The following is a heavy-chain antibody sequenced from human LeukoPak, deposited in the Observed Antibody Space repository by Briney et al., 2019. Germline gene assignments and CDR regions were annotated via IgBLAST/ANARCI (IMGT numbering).Heavy chain of an antibody. J-gene: IGHJ4*02. Sequence: GRSLRLSCAASGFTVSSNNMNWVRQAPGRGLDWASVIYSGGSTYFTDSVRGRFTISRDNSKNTLSLQMNSLRAEDTAVYYCARDGCSSTSCYVDYWGQGTLVTVSS. V-gene: IGHV3-66*01. CDR2: IYSGGST. D-gene: IGHD2-2*01. CDR1: GFTVSSNN. CDR3: ARDGCSSTSCYVDY.